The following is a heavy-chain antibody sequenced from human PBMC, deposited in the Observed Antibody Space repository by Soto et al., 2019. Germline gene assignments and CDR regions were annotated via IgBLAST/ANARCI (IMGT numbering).Heavy chain of an antibody. D-gene: IGHD6-13*01. V-gene: IGHV1-8*01. CDR1: GYTLTSYD. CDR2: MNPNSGKT. CDR3: ARAYSSTWYEEGY. J-gene: IGHJ4*02. Sequence: VQLVQSGAEVKKPGASVKVSCKASGYTLTSYDINWVRQATGQGLEWMGCMNPNSGKTVYAQKFQARVTMTRDTSISTAYMELSGLRSEDTAVYYCARAYSSTWYEEGYWGQGTLVTVSS.